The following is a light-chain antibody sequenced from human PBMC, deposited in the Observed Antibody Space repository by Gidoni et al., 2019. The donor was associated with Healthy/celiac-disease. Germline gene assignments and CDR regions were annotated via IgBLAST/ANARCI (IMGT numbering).Light chain of an antibody. V-gene: IGKV1-33*01. CDR2: DAS. J-gene: IGKJ2*01. CDR3: QQYDNLYT. CDR1: QDISNY. Sequence: DIQMTQSPSSLSASVGDRVTITCQASQDISNYLNWYQQKPGKAHKLLIYDASNVETGVPSRFSGSGSGTDLTFTISSLQPEDIATYYCQQYDNLYTFGQGTKLEIK.